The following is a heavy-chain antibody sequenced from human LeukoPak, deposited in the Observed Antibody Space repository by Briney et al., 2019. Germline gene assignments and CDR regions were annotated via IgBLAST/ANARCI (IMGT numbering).Heavy chain of an antibody. Sequence: PSEILSLTCTVSGGSISSYYWSWIRQPPGKGLEWIGYIYYSGSTNYNPSLKSRVTISVDTSKNQFSLKLSSVTAADTAVYYCARSRDGYNINWFDPWGQGTLVTVSS. CDR3: ARSRDGYNINWFDP. V-gene: IGHV4-59*01. CDR1: GGSISSYY. CDR2: IYYSGST. D-gene: IGHD5-24*01. J-gene: IGHJ5*02.